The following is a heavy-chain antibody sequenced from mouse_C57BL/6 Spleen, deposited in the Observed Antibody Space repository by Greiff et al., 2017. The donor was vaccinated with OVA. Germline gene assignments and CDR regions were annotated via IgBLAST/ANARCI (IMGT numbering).Heavy chain of an antibody. Sequence: VQLQQSGAELVKPGASVKISCKASGYAFSSYWMNWVKQRPGKGLEWIGQIYPGDGDTNYNGKFKGKATLTADKSSSTAYMQLSSLTSEDSAVYFCARGGDEEYFDYWGQGTTLTVSS. CDR3: ARGGDEEYFDY. CDR1: GYAFSSYW. J-gene: IGHJ2*01. CDR2: IYPGDGDT. D-gene: IGHD3-3*01. V-gene: IGHV1-80*01.